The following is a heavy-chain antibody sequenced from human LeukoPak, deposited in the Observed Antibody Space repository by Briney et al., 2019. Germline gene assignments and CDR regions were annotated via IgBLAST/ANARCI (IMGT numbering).Heavy chain of an antibody. J-gene: IGHJ4*02. CDR2: IHSNSGGT. CDR3: ASISSSWYYFEY. Sequence: ASVKVPCKASGYTFTGYYIHWVRQAPGQGLEWMGWIHSNSGGTNYAQKFQGRFTLARDTSISTAYMELSSLTSDDSAVYFCASISSSWYYFEYWGQGTLVTVSS. CDR1: GYTFTGYY. V-gene: IGHV1-2*02. D-gene: IGHD6-13*01.